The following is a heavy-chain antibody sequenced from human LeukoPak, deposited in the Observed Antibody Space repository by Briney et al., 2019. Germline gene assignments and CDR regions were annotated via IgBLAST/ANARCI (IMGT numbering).Heavy chain of an antibody. CDR2: IKHDGSER. Sequence: GGSLRLSCAASGFTFNAYWMHWVRQVPGKRLEWVANIKHDGSERYYVDSVKGRFTVSRDNGKKSLYLLMNSLRAEDTAVYYCATSTIFGVVFGYFDLWGRGTLVTVSS. CDR3: ATSTIFGVVFGYFDL. J-gene: IGHJ2*01. CDR1: GFTFNAYW. D-gene: IGHD3-3*01. V-gene: IGHV3-7*05.